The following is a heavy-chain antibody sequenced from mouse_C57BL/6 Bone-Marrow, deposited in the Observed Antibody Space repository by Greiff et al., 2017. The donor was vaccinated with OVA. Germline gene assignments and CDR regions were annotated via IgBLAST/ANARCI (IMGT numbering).Heavy chain of an antibody. CDR1: GFTFSSYT. Sequence: EVKVEESGGGLVKPGGSLKLSCAASGFTFSSYTMSWVRQTPEKRLEWVATISGGGGNTYYPDSVKGRFTISRDNAKNTLYLQKSSLRSEDTALYDCARGDYDGLWGQGTLVTVSA. CDR3: ARGDYDGL. J-gene: IGHJ3*01. D-gene: IGHD2-4*01. V-gene: IGHV5-9*01. CDR2: ISGGGGNT.